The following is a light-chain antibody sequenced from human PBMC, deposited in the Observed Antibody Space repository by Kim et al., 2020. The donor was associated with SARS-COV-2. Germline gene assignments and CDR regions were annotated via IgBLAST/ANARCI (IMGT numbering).Light chain of an antibody. CDR3: QSYDSSLSGQ. CDR2: GNR. V-gene: IGLV1-40*01. J-gene: IGLJ3*02. CDR1: SSILGEGYE. Sequence: GRRVPVNCTGGSSILGEGYEVTWYQHLPVTAPKLLISGNRHRPSGVPDGFSGSKAGTSASLGITGLQAEDEADYYRQSYDSSLSGQFGGGTKVTVL.